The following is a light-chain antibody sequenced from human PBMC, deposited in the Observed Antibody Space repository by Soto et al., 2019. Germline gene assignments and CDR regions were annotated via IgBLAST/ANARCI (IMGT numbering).Light chain of an antibody. CDR1: QSSTNTY. V-gene: IGKV3-20*01. CDR3: QQYGNSPRT. J-gene: IGKJ1*01. Sequence: ELVLTQSPDTLSLSTGERATLSYRARQSSTNTYLAWYQQKPGQDPRLHIYGASSWATGIPDRFSGSGAWTDFTLAINGLEPEDFAVYYCQQYGNSPRTFGQGTRVE. CDR2: GAS.